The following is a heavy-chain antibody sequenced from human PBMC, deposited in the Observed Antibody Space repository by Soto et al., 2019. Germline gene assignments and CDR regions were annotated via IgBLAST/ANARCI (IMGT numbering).Heavy chain of an antibody. V-gene: IGHV3-48*02. CDR2: ISTTSSSI. CDR1: GFTFSSYS. CDR3: ARKGVAFDY. D-gene: IGHD3-3*01. J-gene: IGHJ4*02. Sequence: GSLRLSCAASGFTFSSYSINWVRQAPGKGLEWISYISTTSSSIYYADSVKGRFTISRDNAKNSLFLQMNSLRDEDTAVYYCARKGVAFDYWGQGALVTVS.